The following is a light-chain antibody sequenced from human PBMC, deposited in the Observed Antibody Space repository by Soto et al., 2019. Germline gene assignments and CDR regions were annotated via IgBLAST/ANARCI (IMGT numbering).Light chain of an antibody. CDR3: QQYNNWPWT. J-gene: IGKJ1*01. CDR2: GAS. CDR1: QSVSSD. V-gene: IGKV3-15*01. Sequence: EEVMTQSPATLSVSPGERATLSCRASQSVSSDLAWYQQKPGQAPRLLIYGASTRATGIPARFSGSGSGTEFTLIISSLQSEDFAVYFCQQYNNWPWTFGQGTKVDI.